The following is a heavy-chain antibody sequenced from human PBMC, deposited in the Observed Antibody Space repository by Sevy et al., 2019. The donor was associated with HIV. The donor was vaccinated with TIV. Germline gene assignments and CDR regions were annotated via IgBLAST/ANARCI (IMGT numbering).Heavy chain of an antibody. J-gene: IGHJ4*02. CDR2: ISVYNGKT. CDR3: SRRGAFEYDSSGFQSH. CDR1: GYTFTSFG. Sequence: ASVKVSCKTSGYTFTSFGISLVRQAPGQGLEWVGWISVYNGKTNYAQKFQGRITLTSDTSTRTAYMELRSLRSDDTAVYYCSRRGAFEYDSSGFQSHWGQGTLVTVSS. D-gene: IGHD3-22*01. V-gene: IGHV1-18*01.